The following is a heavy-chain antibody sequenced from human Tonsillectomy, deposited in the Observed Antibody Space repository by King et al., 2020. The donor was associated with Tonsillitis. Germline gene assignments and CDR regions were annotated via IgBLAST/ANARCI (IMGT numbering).Heavy chain of an antibody. Sequence: VQLVESGGDLVKPGESLRLSCAASGFSNAWMSWVRQAPGKGLEWVGRIKSKNDCGATDYAAPVKGRFTISRDDSKNTLYLQMNSLKTEDTAIYYCATGAISAVGTYFDYWGRGTLVTVSS. CDR3: ATGAISAVGTYFDY. J-gene: IGHJ4*02. V-gene: IGHV3-15*01. CDR1: GFSNAW. D-gene: IGHD6-13*01. CDR2: IKSKNDCGAT.